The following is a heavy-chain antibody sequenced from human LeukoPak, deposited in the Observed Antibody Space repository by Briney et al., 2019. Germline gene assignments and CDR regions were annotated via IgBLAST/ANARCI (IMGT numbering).Heavy chain of an antibody. J-gene: IGHJ3*02. D-gene: IGHD4-23*01. CDR2: LSYSGST. CDR1: GGSITSAVYY. Sequence: PSETLSLTCTVSGGSITSAVYYWRWIRQHPGKGLEWIGFLSYSGSTYYNPSLKSRVTISVDTSKNQFSLKLSSVAAADTAVYYCAGRRRYGGNLPGAFDIWGQGTMVTVSS. V-gene: IGHV4-31*03. CDR3: AGRRRYGGNLPGAFDI.